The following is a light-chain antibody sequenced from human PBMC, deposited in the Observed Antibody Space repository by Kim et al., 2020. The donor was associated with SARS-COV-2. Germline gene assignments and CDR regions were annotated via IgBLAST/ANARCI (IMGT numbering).Light chain of an antibody. CDR3: QQYGRSPSYT. CDR2: GTS. CDR1: QTLTSSY. Sequence: EIVLTQSPGTLSLSPGERATLSCRASQTLTSSYLAWYQQKPAQAPRLLIYGTSTRATGIADRFSGSGSGTDFTLTISRLESEDSAVYYCQQYGRSPSYTFGQGTKLEI. J-gene: IGKJ2*01. V-gene: IGKV3-20*01.